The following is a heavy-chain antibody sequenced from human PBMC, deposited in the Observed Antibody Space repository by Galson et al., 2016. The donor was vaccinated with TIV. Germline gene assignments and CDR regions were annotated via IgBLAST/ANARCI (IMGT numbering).Heavy chain of an antibody. D-gene: IGHD3-16*02. CDR3: ARGGVIRGLDF. CDR1: GYPFTDSW. V-gene: IGHV1-2*02. Sequence: SVKVSCKASGYPFTDSWMHWVRQAPGEGLEWMGWIDPNSGATLYAQKFQGSVTMTRDTSTSTTYVELSRLTSDDTADYYCARGGVIRGLDFWGQGTLVTVSS. CDR2: IDPNSGAT. J-gene: IGHJ4*02.